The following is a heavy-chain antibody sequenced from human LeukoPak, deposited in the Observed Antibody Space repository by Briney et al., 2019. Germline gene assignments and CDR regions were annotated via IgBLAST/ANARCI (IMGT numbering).Heavy chain of an antibody. CDR2: IYYSGST. D-gene: IGHD3-16*02. Sequence: ASETLSLTCAVYGGSFSGYYWSWIRQPPGKGLEWIGNIYYSGSTYYNPSLESRVTMSLDTSKNQFSLKLSSVTAADTAVYYCARDENGYVWGSFRAWGQGTLVTVSS. CDR1: GGSFSGYY. J-gene: IGHJ5*02. V-gene: IGHV4-34*01. CDR3: ARDENGYVWGSFRA.